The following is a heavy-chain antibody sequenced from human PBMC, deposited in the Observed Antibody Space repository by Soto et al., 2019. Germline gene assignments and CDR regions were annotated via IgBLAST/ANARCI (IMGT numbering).Heavy chain of an antibody. CDR1: GGSISSHY. CDR2: IDYSGYT. J-gene: IGHJ3*02. CDR3: ARRTSLVATIAAAFDI. D-gene: IGHD5-12*01. V-gene: IGHV4-59*08. Sequence: SETLSLTCTVSGGSISSHYWTWTRQPPGKGLEWIGYIDYSGYTNYNPSLKSRVTISLDTSKNQFSLNLNSLTAADTAVYYCARRTSLVATIAAAFDIWGQGTMVTVSS.